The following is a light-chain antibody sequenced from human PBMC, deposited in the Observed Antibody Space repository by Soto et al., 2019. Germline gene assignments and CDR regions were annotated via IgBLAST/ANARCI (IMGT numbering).Light chain of an antibody. CDR3: QQYDNLPPTWT. CDR2: DAS. CDR1: QDINNY. J-gene: IGKJ1*01. Sequence: DIKMTQSPSSLSASVGDRVTITCQASQDINNYLNWYQQKPGKAPKLLIYDASNLETGVPSRFSGSGSGTDFTFTISSLQPEDIATYYCQQYDNLPPTWTFGQGTKVDIK. V-gene: IGKV1-33*01.